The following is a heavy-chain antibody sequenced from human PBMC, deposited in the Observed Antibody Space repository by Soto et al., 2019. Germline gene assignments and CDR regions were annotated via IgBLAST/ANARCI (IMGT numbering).Heavy chain of an antibody. V-gene: IGHV4-30-2*01. D-gene: IGHD3-10*01. CDR2: IYHSGST. Sequence: TSETLSLTCAVSGGSISSGGYSWSWIRQPPGKGLEWIGYIYHSGSTYYNPSLKSRVTISVDRSKNQFSLELSSVTAADTAVYYCARGYYYGSGNIDYWGQGTLVTVSS. J-gene: IGHJ4*02. CDR3: ARGYYYGSGNIDY. CDR1: GGSISSGGYS.